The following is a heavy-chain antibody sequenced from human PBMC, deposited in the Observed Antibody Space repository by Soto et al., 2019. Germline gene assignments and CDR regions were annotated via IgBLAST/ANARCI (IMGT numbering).Heavy chain of an antibody. D-gene: IGHD5-18*01. CDR2: IYYSGST. Sequence: QVQLQESGPGLVKPSETLSLTCTVSGGSISSYYWSWIRQSPGKGLEWIGYIYYSGSTKYNPSLRSRVTLSVDTSKNQFYLKLSSVTAADTAVYYCARGRGDTAMAWYYWGQGTLVTVSS. V-gene: IGHV4-59*01. CDR1: GGSISSYY. CDR3: ARGRGDTAMAWYY. J-gene: IGHJ4*02.